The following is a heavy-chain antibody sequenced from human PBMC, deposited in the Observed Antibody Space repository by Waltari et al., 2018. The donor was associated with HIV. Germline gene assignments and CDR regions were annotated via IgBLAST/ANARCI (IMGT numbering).Heavy chain of an antibody. Sequence: QVQLQESGPGLVKPSETLSLTCTVSGGSISSYYWSWIRQPPGKGLEWIGYIYYSGSTNYNPSRKSRVTISVDTSKNQFSLKLSSVTAADTAVYFCARASQWGDSYYFDYWGQGTLVTVSS. J-gene: IGHJ4*02. CDR3: ARASQWGDSYYFDY. V-gene: IGHV4-59*01. D-gene: IGHD6-19*01. CDR1: GGSISSYY. CDR2: IYYSGST.